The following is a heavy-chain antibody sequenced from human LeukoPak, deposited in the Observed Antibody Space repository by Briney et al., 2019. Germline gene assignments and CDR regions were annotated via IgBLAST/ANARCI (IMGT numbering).Heavy chain of an antibody. CDR1: GYTFTSYD. CDR3: ARVYSDSSGYYVQGFDY. V-gene: IGHV1-8*01. D-gene: IGHD3-22*01. CDR2: MNPNSRNT. Sequence: ASVKVSCKASGYTFTSYDINWVRQAAGQGLEWVGWMNPNSRNTGYAQKFQGRVTMTMNTAISTAYMELSSPRSDDTAVYYCARVYSDSSGYYVQGFDYWGQGTLVTVSS. J-gene: IGHJ4*02.